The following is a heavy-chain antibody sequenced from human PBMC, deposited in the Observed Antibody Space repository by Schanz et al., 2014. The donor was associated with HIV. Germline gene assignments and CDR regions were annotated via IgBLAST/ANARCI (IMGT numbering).Heavy chain of an antibody. CDR3: ARGFHFMTRDFDFDK. J-gene: IGHJ4*02. Sequence: GQLVESGGALVQPGRSLRLSCAATGFTFHDYAMHWVRQAPGKGLEWVSGITWTGKNIYYADFVKGRFTVSRDNARNSLFLQLSSLRPDDTAMYYCARGFHFMTRDFDFDKWGPGTLVTVSS. CDR2: ITWTGKNI. V-gene: IGHV3-9*01. CDR1: GFTFHDYA. D-gene: IGHD2-21*01.